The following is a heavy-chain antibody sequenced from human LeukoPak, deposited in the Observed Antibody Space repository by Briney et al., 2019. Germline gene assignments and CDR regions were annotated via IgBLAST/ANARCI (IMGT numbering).Heavy chain of an antibody. CDR2: INHSGST. D-gene: IGHD6-13*01. Sequence: SETLSLTCAVYGGSFSGYYWSWIRQPPGKGLEWIGEINHSGSTNYNPSLKSRVTISVDTSKNQFSLKLSSVTAADTAVYYCARGVVVGSSWYSVYYYYYMDVWGKGTTVTVSS. CDR3: ARGVVVGSSWYSVYYYYYMDV. CDR1: GGSFSGYY. J-gene: IGHJ6*03. V-gene: IGHV4-34*01.